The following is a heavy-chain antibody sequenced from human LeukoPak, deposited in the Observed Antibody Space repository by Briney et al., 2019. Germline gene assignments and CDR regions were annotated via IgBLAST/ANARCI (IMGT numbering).Heavy chain of an antibody. J-gene: IGHJ4*02. V-gene: IGHV3-23*01. CDR1: GFTFSSYA. CDR3: ARDLSAAFDS. Sequence: GGSLRLSCEASGFTFSSYAMSWVRQAPGKGLEWVSVISGSGGSTYYADSVKGRFSISRDNSKNTLFLDMSDLRVEDTAVYYCARDLSAAFDSWGQGVLVTVSS. CDR2: ISGSGGST. D-gene: IGHD6-19*01.